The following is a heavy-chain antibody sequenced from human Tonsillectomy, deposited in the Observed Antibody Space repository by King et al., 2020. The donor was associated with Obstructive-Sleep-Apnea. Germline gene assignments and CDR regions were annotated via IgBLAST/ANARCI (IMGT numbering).Heavy chain of an antibody. Sequence: EVQLVESGGGLVQPGRSLRLSCAASGFTFDDYAMHWVRQAPGKGLEWVSGISWNSGSIGYAGSVKGRFTISRDNAKNSLYLQMNSLRAEDTALYYCAAVAVAGTHVDYWGQGTLVTVSS. CDR2: ISWNSGSI. V-gene: IGHV3-9*01. CDR1: GFTFDDYA. CDR3: AAVAVAGTHVDY. J-gene: IGHJ4*02. D-gene: IGHD6-19*01.